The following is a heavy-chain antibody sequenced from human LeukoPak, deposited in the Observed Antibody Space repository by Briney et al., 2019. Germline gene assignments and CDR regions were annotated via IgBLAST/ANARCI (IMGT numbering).Heavy chain of an antibody. Sequence: GESLKISCQGSGYSFTSYWIGWVRQLRGKGLEWMGIIYPGDSDTRYSPSFQGQVTISADKSISTAYLQWSSLKASDTAMYYCARLKVATTPFLDYWGQGTLVTVSS. D-gene: IGHD5-12*01. V-gene: IGHV5-51*01. CDR3: ARLKVATTPFLDY. CDR2: IYPGDSDT. CDR1: GYSFTSYW. J-gene: IGHJ4*02.